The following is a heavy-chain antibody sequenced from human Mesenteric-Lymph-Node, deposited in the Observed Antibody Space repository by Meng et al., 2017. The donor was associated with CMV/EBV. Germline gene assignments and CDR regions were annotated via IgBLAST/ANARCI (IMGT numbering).Heavy chain of an antibody. CDR3: ARGSDIPVNNY. Sequence: QVQLQRWGAGRVKPSETLSLTCSVYGGSFSGYYWSWIRQPPGKGLEWIGEINHSGVPNYNPSLKSRVTISLDRSKNQFSLKLSSVTAEDTAVYYCARGSDIPVNNYWGQGTLVTVSS. CDR2: INHSGVP. J-gene: IGHJ4*02. V-gene: IGHV4-34*01. D-gene: IGHD2-15*01. CDR1: GGSFSGYY.